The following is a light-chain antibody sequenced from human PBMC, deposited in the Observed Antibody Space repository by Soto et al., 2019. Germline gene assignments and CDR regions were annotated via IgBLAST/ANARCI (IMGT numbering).Light chain of an antibody. CDR3: QQYNSYAT. J-gene: IGKJ2*01. Sequence: DIPMTQSPSTLSVFVGDRVTITCRASQSIGSWLAWSQKKPGKAPKLLIYKASSLESGVPSRFSGSGSGTEFALTISSLQPDDFATYDCQQYNSYATFGQGTKLEIK. CDR2: KAS. CDR1: QSIGSW. V-gene: IGKV1-5*03.